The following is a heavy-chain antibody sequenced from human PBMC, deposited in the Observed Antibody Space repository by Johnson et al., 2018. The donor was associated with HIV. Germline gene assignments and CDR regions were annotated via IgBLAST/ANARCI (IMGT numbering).Heavy chain of an antibody. V-gene: IGHV3-30*18. CDR2: ISYDGSNK. CDR1: GFTFSSYG. J-gene: IGHJ3*02. CDR3: AKVSRYDAFDI. Sequence: VQVLESGGGVVQPGRSLRLSCAASGFTFSSYGMHWVRQAPGKGLEWVAVISYDGSNKYYADSVKGRFTISRDNSKNTLYLQMNSLRAEDTAVYYCAKVSRYDAFDIWGQGTMVTVSS. D-gene: IGHD3-16*02.